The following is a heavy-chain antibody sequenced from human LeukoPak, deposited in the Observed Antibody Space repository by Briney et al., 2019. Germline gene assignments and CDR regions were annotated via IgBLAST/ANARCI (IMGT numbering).Heavy chain of an antibody. CDR1: GGTFSSYA. J-gene: IGHJ4*02. CDR3: AKAPGLLPTALGY. V-gene: IGHV1-69*05. D-gene: IGHD3-22*01. Sequence: GASVKVSCKASGGTFSSYAISWVRQAPGQGLEWMGGIIPIFGTANYAQKFQGRVTITTDESTSTAYMELNSLRAEDTAVYYCAKAPGLLPTALGYWGQGTLVTVSS. CDR2: IIPIFGTA.